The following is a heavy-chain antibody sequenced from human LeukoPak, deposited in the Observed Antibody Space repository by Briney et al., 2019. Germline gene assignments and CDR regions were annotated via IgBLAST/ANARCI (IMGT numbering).Heavy chain of an antibody. CDR1: GSSFATYW. D-gene: IGHD3-10*01. J-gene: IGHJ4*02. V-gene: IGHV5-51*01. CDR3: ARAAYGSGSYYTRSFDY. CDR2: ISHGDSDT. Sequence: GASLDTSSTGSGSSFATYWIGWVRPLPGKGLEWMGTISHGDSDTRYSPSLQGQVTISADKSISTAYLQWSSLKASDPALYYCARAAYGSGSYYTRSFDYWGQGSLVTVSS.